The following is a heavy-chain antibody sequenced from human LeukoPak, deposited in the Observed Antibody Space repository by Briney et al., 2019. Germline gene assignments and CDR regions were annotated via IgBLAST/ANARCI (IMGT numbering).Heavy chain of an antibody. J-gene: IGHJ5*02. D-gene: IGHD1-26*01. CDR1: RVTFRDAE. CDR2: IKSNIDVGTI. Sequence: PGGSLRLSCAASRVTFRDAEMYWGRHAPGKGLEWVCRIKSNIDVGTIEYAAPVKGRFIISRDNSKNTVYLQMDSLKTEDTAVYYCTTDTHYRKGFDPWGQGHLATVSS. CDR3: TTDTHYRKGFDP. V-gene: IGHV3-15*01.